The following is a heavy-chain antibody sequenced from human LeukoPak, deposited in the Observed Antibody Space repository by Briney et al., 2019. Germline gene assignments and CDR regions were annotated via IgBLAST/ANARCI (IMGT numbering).Heavy chain of an antibody. CDR3: ARDRPITMIVVVHDAFDI. D-gene: IGHD3-22*01. CDR1: GGSISSSSYY. J-gene: IGHJ3*02. V-gene: IGHV4-39*07. Sequence: PSETLSLTCTVSGGSISSSSYYWGWIRQPPGKGLEWIGSIYYSGSTYYNPSLKSRVTISVDTSKNQFSLKLSSVTAADTAVYYCARDRPITMIVVVHDAFDIWGQGTMVTVSS. CDR2: IYYSGST.